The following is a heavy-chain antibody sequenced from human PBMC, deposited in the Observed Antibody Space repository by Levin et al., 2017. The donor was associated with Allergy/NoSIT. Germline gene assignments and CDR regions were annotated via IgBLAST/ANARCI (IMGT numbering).Heavy chain of an antibody. CDR2: IYYSGST. CDR1: GGSISSYY. J-gene: IGHJ4*02. CDR3: AREDPERSNFDY. V-gene: IGHV4-59*01. Sequence: SETLSLTCTVSGGSISSYYWSWIRQPPGKGLEWIGYIYYSGSTNYNPSLKSRVTISVDTSKNQFSLKLSSVTAADTAVYYCAREDPERSNFDYWGQGTLVTVSS. D-gene: IGHD1-1*01.